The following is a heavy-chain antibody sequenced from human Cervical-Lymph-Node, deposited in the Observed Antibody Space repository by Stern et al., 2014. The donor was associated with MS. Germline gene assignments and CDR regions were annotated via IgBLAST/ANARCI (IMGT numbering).Heavy chain of an antibody. J-gene: IGHJ6*02. Sequence: VQLLESGAEVKKPGSSVKVSCKASGGTLSDYGISWVRQAPGQGLEWMGGIIPMFGTANYSQKFQGRVTIPADDSTNTAYMDLSSLTSEDTAVYYCARDGDSSMLGLDVWGQGTTVTVSS. CDR2: IIPMFGTA. CDR3: ARDGDSSMLGLDV. D-gene: IGHD4-17*01. V-gene: IGHV1-69*01. CDR1: GGTLSDYG.